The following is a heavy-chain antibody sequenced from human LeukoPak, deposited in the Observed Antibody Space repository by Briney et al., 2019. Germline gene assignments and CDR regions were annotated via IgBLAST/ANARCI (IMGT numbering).Heavy chain of an antibody. CDR2: ISSSSSYI. CDR3: ARAGSGSPTDY. D-gene: IGHD3-10*01. CDR1: GFTFSSYW. V-gene: IGHV3-21*01. Sequence: GGSLRLSCAASGFTFSSYWMSWVRQAPGKGLEWVSSISSSSSYIYYADSVKGRFTISRDNAKNSLYLQMNSLRAEDTAVYYCARAGSGSPTDYWGQGTLVTVSS. J-gene: IGHJ4*02.